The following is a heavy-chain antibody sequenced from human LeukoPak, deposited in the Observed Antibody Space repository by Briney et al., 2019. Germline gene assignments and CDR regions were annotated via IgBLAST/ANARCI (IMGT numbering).Heavy chain of an antibody. J-gene: IGHJ4*02. D-gene: IGHD3-10*01. CDR3: ARSHLWFGELLNYFDY. CDR1: SGSVSSGSYY. Sequence: SETLSLTGTVSSGSVSSGSYYWSWIRQPPGKRLEWIGYIYYSGSTNYNPSLKSRVTISVDTSKNQFSLKLSSVTAADTAVYYCARSHLWFGELLNYFDYWGQGTLVTVSS. V-gene: IGHV4-61*01. CDR2: IYYSGST.